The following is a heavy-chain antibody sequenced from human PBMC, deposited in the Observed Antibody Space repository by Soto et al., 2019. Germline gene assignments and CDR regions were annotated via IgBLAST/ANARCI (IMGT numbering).Heavy chain of an antibody. V-gene: IGHV3-7*01. CDR1: GFTFSDRW. J-gene: IGHJ4*02. CDR3: AKVALRYFDWLLSAIDY. D-gene: IGHD3-9*01. CDR2: IKQDGSET. Sequence: PGGSLRLSCATSGFTFSDRWMSWLRQAPGKGLEWVANIKQDGSETYYEDSVKGRFIISRDNVKNTVYLQMSSLSAEDTTVYYCAKVALRYFDWLLSAIDYWAQRTLVTVSS.